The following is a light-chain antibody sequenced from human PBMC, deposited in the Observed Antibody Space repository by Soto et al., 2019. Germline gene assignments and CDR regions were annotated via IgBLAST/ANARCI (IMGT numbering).Light chain of an antibody. V-gene: IGKV4-1*01. CDR3: QHYYSTPPA. Sequence: DIVMTQSPDSLAVSLGERATINCKSSQSVLYSSNNKSYLAWYQQKPGQPPKLLIYWASTRESGVPDRFSGSGSGTDFTLTISSLQAEDVAVYYCQHYYSTPPAFGQGTKV. CDR2: WAS. CDR1: QSVLYSSNNKSY. J-gene: IGKJ1*01.